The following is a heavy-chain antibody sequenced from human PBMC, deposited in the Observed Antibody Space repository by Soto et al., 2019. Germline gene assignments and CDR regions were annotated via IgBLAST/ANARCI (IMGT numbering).Heavy chain of an antibody. CDR3: TRVAIAAAGFDS. J-gene: IGHJ4*02. CDR1: GFTFSSYW. CDR2: LNTDGTIT. Sequence: GGSLRLSCAASGFTFSSYWMNWVRQVPGEGLVGVSHLNTDGTITHYADSVKGRFTISRDNARNTLYLQMDSLRAEDTAVYYCTRVAIAAAGFDSWGQGTLVTVSS. D-gene: IGHD6-13*01. V-gene: IGHV3-74*01.